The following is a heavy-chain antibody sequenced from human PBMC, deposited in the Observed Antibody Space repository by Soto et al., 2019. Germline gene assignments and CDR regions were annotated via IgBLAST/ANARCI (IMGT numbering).Heavy chain of an antibody. CDR2: INPNSGGT. Sequence: ASVKVSCKASGYTFTGYYMHWVRQAPGQGLEWMGWINPNSGGTNYAQKFQGRVTITADKSTSTAYMELSSLRSEDTAVYYCASRTRDWFDPWGQGTLVTVSS. CDR3: ASRTRDWFDP. J-gene: IGHJ5*02. D-gene: IGHD2-2*01. V-gene: IGHV1-2*02. CDR1: GYTFTGYY.